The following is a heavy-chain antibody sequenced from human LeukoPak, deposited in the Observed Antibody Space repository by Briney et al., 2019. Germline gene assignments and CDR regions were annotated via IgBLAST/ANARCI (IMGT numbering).Heavy chain of an antibody. CDR3: ARGPYYDILTGYYWDY. D-gene: IGHD3-9*01. V-gene: IGHV1-69*02. J-gene: IGHJ4*02. Sequence: SVKVSCKASGGTFSSYTISWVRQAPGQGLEWMGRIIPILGIANYAQKFQGRVTITADKSTSTAYMELSSLRSEDTAVYYCARGPYYDILTGYYWDYWGQGTLFTVSS. CDR2: IIPILGIA. CDR1: GGTFSSYT.